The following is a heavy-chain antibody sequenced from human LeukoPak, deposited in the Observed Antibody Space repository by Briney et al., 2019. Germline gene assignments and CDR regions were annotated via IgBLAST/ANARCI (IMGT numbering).Heavy chain of an antibody. CDR1: GCTFTSYG. V-gene: IGHV1-18*01. CDR3: ARDEVYATAGAFDI. J-gene: IGHJ3*02. D-gene: IGHD5/OR15-5a*01. CDR2: ISAYNGNT. Sequence: ASVKVSCKASGCTFTSYGISWVRQAPGQGLEWMGWISAYNGNTNYAQKLQGRVTMTTDTSTSAAYMELRSLRSDDTAVYYCARDEVYATAGAFDIWGQGTMVTVSS.